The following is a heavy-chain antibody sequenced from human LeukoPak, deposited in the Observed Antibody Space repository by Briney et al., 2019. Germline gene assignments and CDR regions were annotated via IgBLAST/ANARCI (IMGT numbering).Heavy chain of an antibody. V-gene: IGHV3-72*01. CDR1: GFRFSGYW. D-gene: IGHD5-18*01. J-gene: IGHJ4*02. CDR2: TRNKANSYTT. Sequence: GGSLRLSCAASGFRFSGYWMHWVRQAPGKGLEWVGRTRNKANSYTTEYAASVKGRFTISRDDSKNSLCLHMNSLKTEDTAVYYCARSGYTYFDYWGQGTLVTVSS. CDR3: ARSGYTYFDY.